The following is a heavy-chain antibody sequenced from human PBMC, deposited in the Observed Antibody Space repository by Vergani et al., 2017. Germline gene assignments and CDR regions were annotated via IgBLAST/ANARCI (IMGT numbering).Heavy chain of an antibody. CDR1: GGSISSSNW. V-gene: IGHV4-4*03. Sequence: QVQLQESGPGLVKPPGTLSLTCAVSGGSISSSNWWSWVRQPPGKGLEWIGEINHSGSTNYNPSLKSRVTISVDTSKNQFSLKLSSVTAADTAVYYCASGKGLFDYWGQGTLVTVSS. CDR3: ASGKGLFDY. J-gene: IGHJ4*02. CDR2: INHSGST.